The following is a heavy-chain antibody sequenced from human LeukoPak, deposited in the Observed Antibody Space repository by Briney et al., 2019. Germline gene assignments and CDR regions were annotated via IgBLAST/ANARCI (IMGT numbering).Heavy chain of an antibody. CDR1: GGSISSGGYY. D-gene: IGHD5-12*01. CDR2: IYYSGST. V-gene: IGHV4-31*01. Sequence: SETLSLTCTVSGGSISSGGYYWSWIRQHPGKGLEWIGYIYYSGSTYYNPSLKSPVTISADTSKNQFSLKLSSVTAADTAVYYCAGGYSGYGKYWFDPWGQGTLVTVSS. CDR3: AGGYSGYGKYWFDP. J-gene: IGHJ5*02.